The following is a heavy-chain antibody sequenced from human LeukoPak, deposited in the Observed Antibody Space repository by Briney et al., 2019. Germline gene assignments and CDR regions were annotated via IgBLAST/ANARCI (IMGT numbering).Heavy chain of an antibody. CDR3: ATDASGDYLNH. V-gene: IGHV1-24*01. Sequence: ASVKVSCKVSGYIFTELSMHWVRQAPGKGFEWMGGFNPEDGETFYTQKFQGRVTMTEDTSTDTAYMELSSLSYDDTAVYYCATDASGDYLNHWGQGTLVTVSS. J-gene: IGHJ4*02. CDR1: GYIFTELS. CDR2: FNPEDGET. D-gene: IGHD4-17*01.